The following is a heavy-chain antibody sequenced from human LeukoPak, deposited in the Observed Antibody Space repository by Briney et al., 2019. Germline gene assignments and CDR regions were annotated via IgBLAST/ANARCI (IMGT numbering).Heavy chain of an antibody. J-gene: IGHJ2*01. D-gene: IGHD3-10*01. CDR2: FFYSGST. Sequence: SETLSLTCTVSGGSISSYYWSWIRQPPGKGLEWIGYFFYSGSTNYNPSLKSRLTISADTSKNQFSLRLNSVTAADTAVYYCARDPGVTGVSQHWHFDLWGRGTLVTVSS. V-gene: IGHV4-59*01. CDR3: ARDPGVTGVSQHWHFDL. CDR1: GGSISSYY.